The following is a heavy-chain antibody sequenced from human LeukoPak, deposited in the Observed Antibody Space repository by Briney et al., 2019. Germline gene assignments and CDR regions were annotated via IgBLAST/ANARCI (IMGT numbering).Heavy chain of an antibody. CDR2: IYSSGST. J-gene: IGHJ4*02. D-gene: IGHD3-3*01. V-gene: IGHV4-4*07. CDR3: ARVGSGLNLYYFDY. CDR1: GGSISSYY. Sequence: TSETLSLTCTVSGGSISSYYWSWIRQPAGKGLEWIGRIYSSGSTNYNPSLKSRVTMSVDTSKNQFSLKLSSVTAADTAVYFCARVGSGLNLYYFDYWGQGILVTVSS.